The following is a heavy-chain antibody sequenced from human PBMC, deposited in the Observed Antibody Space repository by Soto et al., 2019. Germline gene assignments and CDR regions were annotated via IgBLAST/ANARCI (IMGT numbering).Heavy chain of an antibody. CDR2: ISYDGSNK. CDR3: AKDRYYYDSSGYSLDY. V-gene: IGHV3-30*18. J-gene: IGHJ4*02. D-gene: IGHD3-22*01. CDR1: GFTFSSYG. Sequence: QVQLVESGGGVVQPGRSLRLSCAASGFTFSSYGMHWVLQAPGKGLEWVAVISYDGSNKYYADSVKGRFTISRDNSKNTLYLQMNSLRAEDTAVYYCAKDRYYYDSSGYSLDYWGQGTLVTVSS.